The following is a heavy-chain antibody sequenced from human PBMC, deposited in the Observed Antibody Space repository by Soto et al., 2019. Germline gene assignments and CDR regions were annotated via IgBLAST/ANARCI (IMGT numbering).Heavy chain of an antibody. CDR2: IKSKTDGGTT. CDR3: TKVSTLALAGIDS. J-gene: IGHJ4*02. Sequence: GRSRRHRCGGSAVTLRKAWMRWVRLAPGKELEWVGRIKSKTDGGTTDYAAPVKGRFTISRDDSKNTLYLQMNSLKTEDTAVYECTKVSTLALAGIDSCGQGT. V-gene: IGHV3-15*01. D-gene: IGHD3-3*02. CDR1: AVTLRKAW.